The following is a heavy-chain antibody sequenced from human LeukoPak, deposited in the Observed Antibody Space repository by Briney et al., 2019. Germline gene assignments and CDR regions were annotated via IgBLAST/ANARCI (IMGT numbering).Heavy chain of an antibody. CDR1: GFTFSSYS. CDR2: ISSSSSYI. V-gene: IGHV3-21*01. CDR3: ARDLPLEKYYGSGTYSYYFDS. D-gene: IGHD3-10*01. Sequence: KPGGSLRLSCAASGFTFSSYSMNWVRQAPGKGLEWVSSISSSSSYIYYADSVKGRFTISRDNAKNSLYLQMNSLRDEDTAVYYCARDLPLEKYYGSGTYSYYFDSWGQGALVTVSS. J-gene: IGHJ4*02.